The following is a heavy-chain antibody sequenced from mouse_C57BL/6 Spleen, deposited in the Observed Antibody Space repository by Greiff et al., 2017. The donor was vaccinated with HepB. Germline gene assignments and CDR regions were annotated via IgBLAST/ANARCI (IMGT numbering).Heavy chain of an antibody. CDR3: ARAYYDYDFYAIDY. J-gene: IGHJ4*01. D-gene: IGHD2-4*01. CDR2: IYPYNGVS. CDR1: GYSFTGYY. V-gene: IGHV1-31*01. Sequence: EVMLVESGPELVKPGASVKISCKASGYSFTGYYMHWVKQSHGNILDWIGYIYPYNGVSSYNQTFKGKATLTVDKSSSTGYMELRSLTSEDSAIYYCARAYYDYDFYAIDYWGQGTSVTVSS.